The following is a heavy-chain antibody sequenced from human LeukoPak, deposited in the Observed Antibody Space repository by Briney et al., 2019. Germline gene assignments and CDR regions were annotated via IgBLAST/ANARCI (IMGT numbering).Heavy chain of an antibody. CDR2: ISSSSSYI. J-gene: IGHJ4*02. V-gene: IGHV3-21*01. D-gene: IGHD3-22*01. CDR3: ARGGLYYYDSSGYYLFDY. CDR1: GFTSSSYS. Sequence: PGGSLRLSCAASGFTSSSYSMNWVRQAPGKGLEWVSSISSSSSYIYYADSVKGRFTISRDNAKNSLYLQMNSLRAEDTAVYYCARGGLYYYDSSGYYLFDYWGQGTLVTVSS.